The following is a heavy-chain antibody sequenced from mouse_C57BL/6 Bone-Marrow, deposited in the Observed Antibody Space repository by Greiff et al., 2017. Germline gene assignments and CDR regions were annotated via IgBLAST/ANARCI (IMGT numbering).Heavy chain of an antibody. CDR3: ARDSNGYFDV. D-gene: IGHD2-5*01. Sequence: VQLQQSGAELVRPGTSVKMSCKASGYTFTNYWLGWAKQRPGHGLEWIGDIYPGGGYTNYNEKFKGKATLTADTSSSTSYMQFSSLTSEDSAIYYCARDSNGYFDVWGTGTTVTVSS. J-gene: IGHJ1*03. CDR2: IYPGGGYT. V-gene: IGHV1-63*01. CDR1: GYTFTNYW.